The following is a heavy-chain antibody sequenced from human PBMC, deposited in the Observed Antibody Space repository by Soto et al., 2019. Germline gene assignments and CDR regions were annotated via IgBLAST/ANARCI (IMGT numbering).Heavy chain of an antibody. CDR3: GTSSRKDYHFAMDV. J-gene: IGHJ6*02. V-gene: IGHV3-53*01. D-gene: IGHD6-6*01. CDR2: IYSGGST. Sequence: GGSLRLSCAASGFSVSSSDRSWVRQVPGEGLEWVSVIYSGGSTHDADYVKGRFSVSRDTSKNTVDLQMNSLRVDDTAVYYCGTSSRKDYHFAMDVWGQGTPVTVYS. CDR1: GFSVSSSD.